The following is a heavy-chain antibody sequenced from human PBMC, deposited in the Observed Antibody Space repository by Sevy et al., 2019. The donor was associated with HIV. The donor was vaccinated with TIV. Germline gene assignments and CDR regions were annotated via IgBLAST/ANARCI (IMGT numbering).Heavy chain of an antibody. V-gene: IGHV3-7*01. J-gene: IGHJ4*02. CDR1: GFTFDTYW. Sequence: GGSLRLSCAASGFTFDTYWMQWVRQAPGKGLEWAANIRQDGNEIYYADSVKGRFTISRDNAKESLYLQMTNLRVEDXXXXXXXRRYFDLWGQGILVTVSS. CDR3: XRRYFDL. CDR2: IRQDGNEI.